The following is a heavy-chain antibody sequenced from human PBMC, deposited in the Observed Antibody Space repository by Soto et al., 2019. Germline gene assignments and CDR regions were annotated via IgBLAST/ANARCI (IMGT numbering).Heavy chain of an antibody. D-gene: IGHD3-22*01. Sequence: SDTLSLTFNYYGRSISCYYWSWIRRQLGKRLEWIGYIYYSGSTNYNPSLKSRVTISVDTSKNQFSLKLSSVTAADTAVYYCARRVSNYYDCSGYYYNAFDIWGQGTMVS. J-gene: IGHJ3*02. V-gene: IGHV4-59*08. CDR1: GRSISCYY. CDR3: ARRVSNYYDCSGYYYNAFDI. CDR2: IYYSGST.